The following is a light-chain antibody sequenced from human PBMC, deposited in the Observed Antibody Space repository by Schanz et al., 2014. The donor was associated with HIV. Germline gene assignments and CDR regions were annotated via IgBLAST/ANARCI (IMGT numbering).Light chain of an antibody. J-gene: IGLJ1*01. CDR1: SSDVGTYNI. Sequence: ALTQPASVSGSPGQSITISCTGTSSDVGTYNIVSWYQQHPGKAPKLMISEVSKRPSGVSNRFSGSKSGNTASLTISGLQAEDEADYYCSSYTSSSTPYVFRTGTKLTVL. CDR2: EVS. CDR3: SSYTSSSTPYV. V-gene: IGLV2-14*02.